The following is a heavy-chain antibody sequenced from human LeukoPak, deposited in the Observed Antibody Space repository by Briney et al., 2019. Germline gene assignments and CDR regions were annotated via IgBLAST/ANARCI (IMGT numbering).Heavy chain of an antibody. CDR1: GFTFSSYA. Sequence: GGPLRLSCAASGFTFSSYAMDWVRQAPGKGLEWVAVISYEGSNKYYADSVKGRFTISRDNSKNTLYLQMNSLRAEDTAVYYCASLASGIAVAGTRAMDFDYWGQGTLVTVSS. J-gene: IGHJ4*02. V-gene: IGHV3-30-3*01. CDR2: ISYEGSNK. D-gene: IGHD6-19*01. CDR3: ASLASGIAVAGTRAMDFDY.